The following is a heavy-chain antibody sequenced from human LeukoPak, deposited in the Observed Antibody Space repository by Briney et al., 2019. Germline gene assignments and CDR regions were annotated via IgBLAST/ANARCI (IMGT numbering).Heavy chain of an antibody. Sequence: SETLSLTCAVYGGSFSGYYWSWIRQPPGKGLEWIGEINHSGSTNYNPSLKSRVTISVDTSKNQFSLKLSSVTAADTAVYYCAVVPAAMFWFLYWGQGTLVTVSS. CDR1: GGSFSGYY. CDR3: AVVPAAMFWFLY. CDR2: INHSGST. D-gene: IGHD2-2*01. J-gene: IGHJ4*02. V-gene: IGHV4-34*01.